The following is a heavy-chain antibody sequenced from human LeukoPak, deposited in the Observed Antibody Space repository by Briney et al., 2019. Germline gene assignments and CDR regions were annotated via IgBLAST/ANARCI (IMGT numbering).Heavy chain of an antibody. D-gene: IGHD2-15*01. J-gene: IGHJ4*02. Sequence: GGSLRLSCAASGFTFSNYGLHWVRQAPGKGLEWVAVISYDGSDKYCADSVKGRFTISRDNSKNTLYLQMNSLRAEDTAVYYCARDVGRSQDYWGQGILVTVSS. CDR1: GFTFSNYG. V-gene: IGHV3-30*03. CDR2: ISYDGSDK. CDR3: ARDVGRSQDY.